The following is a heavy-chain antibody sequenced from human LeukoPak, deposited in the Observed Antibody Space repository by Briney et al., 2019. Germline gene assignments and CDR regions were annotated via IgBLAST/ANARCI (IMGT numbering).Heavy chain of an antibody. D-gene: IGHD5-12*01. CDR3: AKEYSGYDFDY. V-gene: IGHV3-23*01. J-gene: IGHJ4*02. CDR2: ISGSAGYT. CDR1: GFPLRSYS. Sequence: PRGSLRLSCAASGFPLRSYSLSWVRQAPGKGLEWVSAISGSAGYTYYADSVKGRFTISRDISKNTLYLQMISLRADDTAVYYCAKEYSGYDFDYWGQGTLVTVSS.